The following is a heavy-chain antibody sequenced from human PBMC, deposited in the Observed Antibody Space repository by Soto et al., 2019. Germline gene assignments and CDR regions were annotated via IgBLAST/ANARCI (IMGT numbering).Heavy chain of an antibody. J-gene: IGHJ3*01. CDR2: IWFYGRNK. CDR1: GFTFSSLG. D-gene: IGHD3-9*01. CDR3: PKALGMMLLDGFDV. V-gene: IGHV3-33*06. Sequence: QGQLVESGGGVVQPGKSLRLSCAASGFTFSSLGMLWVRQAPGKGLEWVAVIWFYGRNKYYIAFVKGRFIISRDNSKNMPYIQSNILITEYTGVYYSPKALGMMLLDGFDVLGQGTMVTVPS.